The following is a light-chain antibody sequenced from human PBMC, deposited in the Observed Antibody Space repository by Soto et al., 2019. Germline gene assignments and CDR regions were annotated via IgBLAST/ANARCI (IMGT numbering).Light chain of an antibody. V-gene: IGKV1-39*01. CDR2: AAS. CDR3: QQSYTYPRT. J-gene: IGKJ2*01. Sequence: DIQMTQSPSSLSASVGDRVTITCRASQSISTYLNWYHHKPGKAPELLIYAASSLHSGVPSRFSASGSGTDFTLTISSLQPEDFATYYCQQSYTYPRTFGQGTKLEIK. CDR1: QSISTY.